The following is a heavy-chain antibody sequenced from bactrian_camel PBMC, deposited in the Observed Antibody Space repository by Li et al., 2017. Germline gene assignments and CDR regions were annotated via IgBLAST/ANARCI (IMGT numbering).Heavy chain of an antibody. D-gene: IGHD2*01. Sequence: HVQLVESGGGSVQTGGSLRLSCAASGYHHSAYCLAWFRQAPGKAREGVAGIGTNGVATTTDSVKGRFTISKDNAKNTLYLQMNNLKPEDSAMYYCAASTGSFLARYNLCSWPSGAFHYWGQGTQVTVS. J-gene: IGHJ4*01. V-gene: IGHV3S6*01. CDR2: IGTNGVAT. CDR3: AASTGSFLARYNLCSWPSGAFHY. CDR1: GYHHSAYC.